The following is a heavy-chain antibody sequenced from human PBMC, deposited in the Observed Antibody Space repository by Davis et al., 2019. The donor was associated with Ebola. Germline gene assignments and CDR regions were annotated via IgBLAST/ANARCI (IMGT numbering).Heavy chain of an antibody. D-gene: IGHD2-15*01. Sequence: ASVKVSCKASGYTFTSYDINWVRQATGQGLEWMGWMNPNSGNTGYAQKFQGRVTMTRHTSIRPAYMELSSLRSEDTAVYYCASVIWENCSGGSWFCYYGMDVWGQGTTVTVSS. CDR2: MNPNSGNT. CDR1: GYTFTSYD. CDR3: ASVIWENCSGGSWFCYYGMDV. J-gene: IGHJ6*02. V-gene: IGHV1-8*01.